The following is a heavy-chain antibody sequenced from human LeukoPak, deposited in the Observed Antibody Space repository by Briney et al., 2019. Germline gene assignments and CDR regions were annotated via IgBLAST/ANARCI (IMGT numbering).Heavy chain of an antibody. CDR3: ARVPHGSGSYEIGYNWFDP. Sequence: SETLSLTCAVYGGSFSGYYWSWIRQPPGKGLEWIGEINHSGSTNYNPSLKSRVTISVDTSRNQFSLKLSSVTAADTAVYYCARVPHGSGSYEIGYNWFDPWGQGTLVTVSS. V-gene: IGHV4-34*01. CDR2: INHSGST. D-gene: IGHD3-10*01. CDR1: GGSFSGYY. J-gene: IGHJ5*02.